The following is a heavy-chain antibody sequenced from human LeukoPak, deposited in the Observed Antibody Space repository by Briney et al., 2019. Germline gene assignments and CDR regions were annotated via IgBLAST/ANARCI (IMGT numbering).Heavy chain of an antibody. J-gene: IGHJ4*02. D-gene: IGHD3-3*01. CDR1: GGTFSSYA. CDR2: IIPIFGTA. V-gene: IGHV1-69*13. CDR3: ANFPFGVVTDY. Sequence: WASVKVSCKASGGTFSSYAISWVRQAPGQGLEWMGGIIPIFGTANYAQKFQGRVTITADESTSTAYMELSSLRSEDTAVYYCANFPFGVVTDYWGQGTLVTVSS.